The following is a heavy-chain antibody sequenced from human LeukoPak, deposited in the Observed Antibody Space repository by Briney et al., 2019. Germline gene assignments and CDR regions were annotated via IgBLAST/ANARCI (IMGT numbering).Heavy chain of an antibody. D-gene: IGHD4-11*01. V-gene: IGHV3-48*02. CDR1: GFTFSSYS. J-gene: IGHJ4*02. CDR2: ITSSGSAI. Sequence: GGSLRLSCATSGFTFSSYSMNWVRQTPGKGLEWVSYITSSGSAISYADSVKGRFSISRGNAKNSLFLQMNSLRDGDTAVYYRVRDLQWAFDCWGQGTLVSVSS. CDR3: VRDLQWAFDC.